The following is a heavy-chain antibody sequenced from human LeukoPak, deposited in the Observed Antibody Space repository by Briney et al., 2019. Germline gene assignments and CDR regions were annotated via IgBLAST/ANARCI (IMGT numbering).Heavy chain of an antibody. V-gene: IGHV4-59*08. CDR3: AKHSSFDY. CDR1: GGSISIYY. Sequence: SETLSLTCTVSGGSISIYYWSWIRQPPGKGLEWIGYISNSRSTKYNPSLKSRVTISVDTSKNQFSLKLSSVTAADTAVYYCAKHSSFDYWGQGTLVTVSS. J-gene: IGHJ4*02. CDR2: ISNSRST.